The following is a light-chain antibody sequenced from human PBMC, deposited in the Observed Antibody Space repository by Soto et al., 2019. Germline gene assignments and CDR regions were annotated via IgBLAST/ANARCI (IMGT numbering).Light chain of an antibody. V-gene: IGLV1-51*01. CDR2: DND. J-gene: IGLJ2*01. CDR1: NSNVGNNY. Sequence: QSVLTQPPSVSAAPGQKVTISCSGSNSNVGNNYVSWHQQLPGTAPKLLIFDNDKRPSRIPDRFSGSKSGTSATLAITGLQTGDEADYYCATWDSSLNIVVFGGGTKLTV. CDR3: ATWDSSLNIVV.